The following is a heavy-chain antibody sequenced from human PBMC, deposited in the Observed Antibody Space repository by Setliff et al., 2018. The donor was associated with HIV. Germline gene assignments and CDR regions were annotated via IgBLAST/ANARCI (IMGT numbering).Heavy chain of an antibody. CDR3: ARGVIRGKYFDP. CDR1: GVSIGNFY. J-gene: IGHJ5*02. D-gene: IGHD3-10*01. V-gene: IGHV4-4*08. CDR2: LYTTGST. Sequence: PSETLSLTCTVSGVSIGNFYWSWVRQSPGRGLEWIGFLYTTGSTNYHPSLKSRVTMSLDTSRNKFSLTLTSVTAADTAVYFCARGVIRGKYFDPWGQGTLVTVSS.